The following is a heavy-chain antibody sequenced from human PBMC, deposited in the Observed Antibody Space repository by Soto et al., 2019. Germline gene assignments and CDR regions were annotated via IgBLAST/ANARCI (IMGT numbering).Heavy chain of an antibody. CDR2: ISGSGGST. V-gene: IGHV3-23*01. CDR3: AKFVTPAAIGHGMDV. Sequence: GGSLRLSCAASGFTFSSYAMSWVRQAPGKGLEWVSSISGSGGSTYYADSVKGRFTISRDNSKNKLYLQMNSLRAEDTAVYYCAKFVTPAAIGHGMDVWGQGTAVTVSS. CDR1: GFTFSSYA. D-gene: IGHD2-2*02. J-gene: IGHJ6*02.